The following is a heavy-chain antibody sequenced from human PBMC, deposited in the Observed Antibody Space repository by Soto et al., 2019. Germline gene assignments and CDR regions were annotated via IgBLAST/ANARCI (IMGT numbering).Heavy chain of an antibody. CDR1: GFTFRNFV. Sequence: GGSLRLSCAASGFTFRNFVMHWVRQAPGKGLEWVAVISYAGNNIYYADSVKGRFTISRDNSGNTLYLEMSSLRGEDTAVYYCEQDKYSTFRSGSGMDVWGQGTTVTVSS. D-gene: IGHD3-3*01. CDR3: EQDKYSTFRSGSGMDV. J-gene: IGHJ6*02. CDR2: ISYAGNNI. V-gene: IGHV3-30*18.